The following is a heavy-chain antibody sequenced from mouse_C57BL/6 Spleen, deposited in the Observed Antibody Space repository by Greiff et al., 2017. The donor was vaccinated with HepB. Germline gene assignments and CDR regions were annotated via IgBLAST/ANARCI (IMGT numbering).Heavy chain of an antibody. J-gene: IGHJ1*03. V-gene: IGHV1-7*01. CDR2: INPSSGYI. CDR1: GYTFTSYW. Sequence: VQLQQSGAELAKPGASVKLSCKASGYTFTSYWMHWVKQRPGQGLEWIGYINPSSGYIKYDQKFKDKATLTADKSSSTAYMQLSSLTYEDSAVYSCATGYFDVWGTAATVTVSS. CDR3: ATGYFDV.